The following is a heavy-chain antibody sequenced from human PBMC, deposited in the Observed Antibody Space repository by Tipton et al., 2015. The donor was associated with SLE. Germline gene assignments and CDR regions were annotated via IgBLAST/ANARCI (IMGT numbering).Heavy chain of an antibody. V-gene: IGHV4-4*07. CDR3: AREFLNPVTTVHYYFDL. D-gene: IGHD4-11*01. J-gene: IGHJ2*01. CDR1: GGSISSYY. Sequence: LRLSCTVSGGSISSYYWSWIRQPPGKGLEWIGRIYTSGSTIYNPSLKSRVTLSVDTSKNQFSLKLTSVTAADTAVYYCAREFLNPVTTVHYYFDLWGRGTLVTVSS. CDR2: IYTSGST.